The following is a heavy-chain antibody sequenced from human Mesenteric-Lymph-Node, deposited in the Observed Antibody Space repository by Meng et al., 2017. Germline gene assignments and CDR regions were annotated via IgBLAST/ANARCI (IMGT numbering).Heavy chain of an antibody. CDR3: AREGVVRGVIVY. D-gene: IGHD3-10*01. J-gene: IGHJ4*02. CDR2: IIPIFGTA. CDR1: GGTFSSYA. Sequence: SVKVSCKASGGTFSSYAISWVRQVPGQGLEWMGGIIPIFGTANYAQKFQGRVTITADESTSTAYMELSSLRSEDTAVYYCAREGVVRGVIVYWGQGTLVTVSS. V-gene: IGHV1-69*13.